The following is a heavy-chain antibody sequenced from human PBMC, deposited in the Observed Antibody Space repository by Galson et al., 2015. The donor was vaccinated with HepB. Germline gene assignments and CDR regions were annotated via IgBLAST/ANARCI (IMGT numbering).Heavy chain of an antibody. CDR2: ISAYNGDT. J-gene: IGHJ4*02. CDR3: ARDAPPDY. V-gene: IGHV1-18*04. CDR1: GYTFTTYG. Sequence: SVKVSCKASGYTFTTYGISWVRQAPGQGLEWMGWISAYNGDTNFAQKFQGGLTMTTDTSTSTAYMELRSLRSDDTAVYYCARDAPPDYWGQGTLVTVSS.